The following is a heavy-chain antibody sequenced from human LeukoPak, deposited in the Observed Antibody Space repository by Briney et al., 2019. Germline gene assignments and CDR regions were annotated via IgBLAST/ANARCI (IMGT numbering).Heavy chain of an antibody. D-gene: IGHD6-13*01. CDR1: GFTFSSYS. V-gene: IGHV3-21*01. CDR2: ISSSSSYI. J-gene: IGHJ5*02. CDR3: ARVLAAAGSNWFDP. Sequence: PGGSLRLSCAASGFTFSSYSMNWVRLAPGKGLEWVSSISSSSSYIYYADSVKGRFTISRDNAKNSLYLQMNSLRAEDTAVYYCARVLAAAGSNWFDPWGQGTLVTVSS.